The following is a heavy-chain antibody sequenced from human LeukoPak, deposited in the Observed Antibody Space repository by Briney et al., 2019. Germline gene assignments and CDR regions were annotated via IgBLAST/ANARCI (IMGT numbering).Heavy chain of an antibody. CDR3: ARRAYSHEWIDS. CDR2: IYPGDSDT. Sequence: GESLKISFKASGYTFTNYWIGWVRHMLGKSLEWMGTIYPGDSDTRYSPSFQGQVTISADRSISTAYLQWTSLRASDTAMYYCARRAYSHEWIDSWGHGTLVTVSS. D-gene: IGHD5-12*01. CDR1: GYTFTNYW. V-gene: IGHV5-51*01. J-gene: IGHJ5*01.